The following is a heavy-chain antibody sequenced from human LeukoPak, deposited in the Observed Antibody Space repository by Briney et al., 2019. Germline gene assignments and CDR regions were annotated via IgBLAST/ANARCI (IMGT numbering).Heavy chain of an antibody. CDR1: GFTFSNAW. D-gene: IGHD1-26*01. Sequence: NPGGSLRLSCAASGFTFSNAWMSWVRQAPGEGLEWVGRIKSKTDGGTTDYTAPVKGRFTISRDDSKNTLYLQMNSLKTEDTAVYYCTTGRGIVGATVTTDDYWGQGTLVTVSS. V-gene: IGHV3-15*01. J-gene: IGHJ4*02. CDR2: IKSKTDGGTT. CDR3: TTGRGIVGATVTTDDY.